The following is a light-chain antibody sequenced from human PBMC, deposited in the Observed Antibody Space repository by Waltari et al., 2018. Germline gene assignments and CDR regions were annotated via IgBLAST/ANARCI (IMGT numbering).Light chain of an antibody. CDR3: QQSFDTPPT. J-gene: IGKJ1*01. Sequence: DIQMTQSPSSLSASIGDRVTVTCRESQSIASYLHWYQQRPGRAPKLLIYAASSLQSGVPSRFSGSGSGTDFTLTISSLQPEDFATYYCQQSFDTPPTFGQGTRVEIK. V-gene: IGKV1-39*01. CDR1: QSIASY. CDR2: AAS.